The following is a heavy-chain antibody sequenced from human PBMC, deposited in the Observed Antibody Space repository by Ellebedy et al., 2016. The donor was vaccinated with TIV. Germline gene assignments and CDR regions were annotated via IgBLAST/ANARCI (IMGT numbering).Heavy chain of an antibody. Sequence: GSLRLXXTVSGGYLRSHYWSWIRQPPGKGLEWIGYIYYSGSTNYNPSLKSRVTISVDTSKNQFSLKLSSVTAADTAVYYCARPLAASDKVTYYFGMDVWGQGTTVTVSS. J-gene: IGHJ6*02. V-gene: IGHV4-59*11. CDR2: IYYSGST. CDR3: ARPLAASDKVTYYFGMDV. D-gene: IGHD6-13*01. CDR1: GGYLRSHY.